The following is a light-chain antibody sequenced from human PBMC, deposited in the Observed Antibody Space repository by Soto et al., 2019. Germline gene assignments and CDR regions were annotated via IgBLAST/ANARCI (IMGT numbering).Light chain of an antibody. V-gene: IGKV1-39*01. Sequence: DIQMTQSPSSLSASVGDRVTITCRARQSISSYLNWYQQKPGKAPKLLIYAASSLQSGVPSRFSGSGSGTDFTLTISSLQPEDFATYYCQQSYSTPYTFVQGTKLEIK. CDR1: QSISSY. J-gene: IGKJ2*01. CDR3: QQSYSTPYT. CDR2: AAS.